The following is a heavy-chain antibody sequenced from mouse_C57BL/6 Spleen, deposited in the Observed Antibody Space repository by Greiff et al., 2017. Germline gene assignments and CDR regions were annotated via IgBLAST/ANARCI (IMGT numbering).Heavy chain of an antibody. Sequence: QVQLQQPGTELVKPGASVKLSCKASGYTFTSYWMHWVKQRPGQGLEWIGNINPSNGGTNYNEKFKSKATLTVDKSSSTAYMQLSSLTSKDSAGYYCARGRKANWDVGFAYWGQRTLVTVSA. V-gene: IGHV1-53*01. CDR3: ARGRKANWDVGFAY. CDR1: GYTFTSYW. CDR2: INPSNGGT. J-gene: IGHJ3*01. D-gene: IGHD4-1*01.